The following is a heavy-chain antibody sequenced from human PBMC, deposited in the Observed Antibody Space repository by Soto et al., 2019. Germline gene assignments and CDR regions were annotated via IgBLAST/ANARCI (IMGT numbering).Heavy chain of an antibody. CDR1: GYTLTSYY. J-gene: IGHJ4*02. V-gene: IGHV1-46*01. CDR2: INPSGGYT. D-gene: IGHD3-9*01. CDR3: ARDSSLTGHYLGPDY. Sequence: QVQLVQSGAEVKKPGASVKVSCRASGYTLTSYYMHWVRQAPGQGLEWMGIINPSGGYTNYAQKFQGRVTMTRDTSTSTVYMELSSLRSEDTAVYYCARDSSLTGHYLGPDYWGQGTLVTVSS.